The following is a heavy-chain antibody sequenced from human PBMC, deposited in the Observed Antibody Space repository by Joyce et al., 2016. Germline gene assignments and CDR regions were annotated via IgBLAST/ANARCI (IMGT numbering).Heavy chain of an antibody. V-gene: IGHV1-2*02. CDR1: GYTFIDYY. CDR2: INTNSGGT. CDR3: ARDPGDGYNYSFDY. D-gene: IGHD5-24*01. Sequence: QVQLVQSGAEVKKPGASVKVSCKASGYTFIDYYMHWVRQAPGRGLEWMGWINTNSGGTNYAQNLQGRGTMTRDTAISTVYMELSRLRSDEAAVYYCARDPGDGYNYSFDYWGQGTLVTVSS. J-gene: IGHJ4*02.